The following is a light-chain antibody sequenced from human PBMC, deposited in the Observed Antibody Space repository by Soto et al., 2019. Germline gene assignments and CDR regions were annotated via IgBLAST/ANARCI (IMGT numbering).Light chain of an antibody. Sequence: SYELTQPPSVSVAPGKTARFTCGGNNIGSKSVHWYQQKPGQAPVLVIYYDSDRPSGIPERFSGSNSGNTATLTISRVEAGDEADYYCQVWDSSSDRVFGTGTKLTVL. J-gene: IGLJ1*01. CDR1: NIGSKS. CDR2: YDS. CDR3: QVWDSSSDRV. V-gene: IGLV3-21*04.